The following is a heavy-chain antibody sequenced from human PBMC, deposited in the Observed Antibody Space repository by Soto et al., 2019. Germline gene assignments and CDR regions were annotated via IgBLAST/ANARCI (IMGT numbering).Heavy chain of an antibody. CDR2: ISYDGSNK. V-gene: IGHV3-30*18. Sequence: GGSLRLSCAASGFTFSSYGMHWVRQAPGKGLEWVAVISYDGSNKYYADSVKGRFTISRDSSKNTLYLQMNSLRAEDTAVYYCAKDCSGGSCYSFWFDPWGRGTLVTVSS. CDR1: GFTFSSYG. D-gene: IGHD2-15*01. CDR3: AKDCSGGSCYSFWFDP. J-gene: IGHJ5*02.